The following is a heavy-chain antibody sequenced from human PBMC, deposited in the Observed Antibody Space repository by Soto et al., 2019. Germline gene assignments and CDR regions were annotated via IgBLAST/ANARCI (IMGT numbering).Heavy chain of an antibody. Sequence: QVQLVQSGAAVKKPGASVKVSCKASGYSFTSYGFSWVRQAPGQGLEWMGWISAYNGNTNYAQKLQGRVTMTTDTSTSTAYMELRSLRSDDTAVYHFAGSSIAAGGALDIWGQGTMVTVSS. J-gene: IGHJ3*02. CDR3: AGSSIAAGGALDI. CDR2: ISAYNGNT. V-gene: IGHV1-18*04. D-gene: IGHD6-13*01. CDR1: GYSFTSYG.